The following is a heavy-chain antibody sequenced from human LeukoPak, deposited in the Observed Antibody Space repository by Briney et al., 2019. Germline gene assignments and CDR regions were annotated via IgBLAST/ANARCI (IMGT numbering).Heavy chain of an antibody. CDR3: ARAEVIAIFDC. Sequence: GGSLRLSCAASGFTVSSYYMSWVRQAPGKGLEWVSIIYSGGSTYYADSVKGRFTISRDSSQNTLYLQMNSLRAEDTAVYYCARAEVIAIFDCWSQGTLVTVSS. J-gene: IGHJ4*02. D-gene: IGHD2-21*01. CDR1: GFTVSSYY. V-gene: IGHV3-66*02. CDR2: IYSGGST.